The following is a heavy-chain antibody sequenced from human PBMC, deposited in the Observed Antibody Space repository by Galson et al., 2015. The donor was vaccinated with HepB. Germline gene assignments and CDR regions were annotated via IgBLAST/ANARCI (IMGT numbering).Heavy chain of an antibody. CDR3: ARARYSTSPPDS. CDR1: GYTFSTYS. V-gene: IGHV1-18*01. CDR2: ISPYNGDT. D-gene: IGHD6-6*01. J-gene: IGHJ5*01. Sequence: SVKVSCKASGYTFSTYSITWVRQAPGQGLEWMGWISPYNGDTDYARKFQGRVTMTTDISTSTAYMELRSLRSDDTAIYYCARARYSTSPPDSWGQGTLVTVSS.